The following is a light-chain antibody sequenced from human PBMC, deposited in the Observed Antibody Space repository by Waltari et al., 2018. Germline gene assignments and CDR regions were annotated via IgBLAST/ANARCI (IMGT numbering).Light chain of an antibody. J-gene: IGLJ2*01. CDR1: NSDVGGYDF. CDR2: AVS. V-gene: IGLV2-8*01. Sequence: SGPPGQSVTISCTGTNSDVGGYDFVSWYQQHPGKAPKLMIYAVSKRPSGVPDRFSGSKSGNTASLTVSGLQADDEADYYCCSYAGGNNLLFGGGTKLTVL. CDR3: CSYAGGNNLL.